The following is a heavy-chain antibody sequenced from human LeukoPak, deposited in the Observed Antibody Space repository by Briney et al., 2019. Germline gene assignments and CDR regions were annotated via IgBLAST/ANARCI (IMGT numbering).Heavy chain of an antibody. V-gene: IGHV4-4*09. CDR1: GGSFSGYY. CDR3: ARSPPAPKEFDY. J-gene: IGHJ4*02. CDR2: IYAGGTS. D-gene: IGHD2-2*01. Sequence: SETLSLTCAVYGGSFSGYYWSWIRQPPGKGLEWIGYIYAGGTSNYIPSLKSRVTMSIGTSRNQFSLKLTSVTAADTAVYYCARSPPAPKEFDYWGQGTLVTVSS.